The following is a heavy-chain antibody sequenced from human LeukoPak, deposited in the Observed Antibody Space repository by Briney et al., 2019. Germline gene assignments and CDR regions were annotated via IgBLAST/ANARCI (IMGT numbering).Heavy chain of an antibody. D-gene: IGHD4-17*01. J-gene: IGHJ4*02. V-gene: IGHV1-69*05. CDR2: IIPIFGTA. CDR3: ARDMYGDLFEEGFDY. Sequence: SVKVSCKASGGTFSSYAISWVRQAPGQGLEWMGGIIPIFGTANHAQKFQGRVTITTDESTSTAYMELSSLRSEDTAVYYCARDMYGDLFEEGFDYWGQGTLVTVSS. CDR1: GGTFSSYA.